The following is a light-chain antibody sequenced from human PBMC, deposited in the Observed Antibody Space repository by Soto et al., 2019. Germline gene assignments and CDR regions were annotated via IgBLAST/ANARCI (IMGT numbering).Light chain of an antibody. V-gene: IGKV3-20*01. CDR3: QQYNNWPSWT. CDR2: GAS. J-gene: IGKJ1*01. Sequence: EIVLTQSPGTLSLSPGDRATLSCRASQSISSSFLAWYQQKPGQAPRLLIYGASSRATGIPDRFSGSGSGTEFTLTISSLQSEDFAVYYCQQYNNWPSWTFGQGTKVDIK. CDR1: QSISSSF.